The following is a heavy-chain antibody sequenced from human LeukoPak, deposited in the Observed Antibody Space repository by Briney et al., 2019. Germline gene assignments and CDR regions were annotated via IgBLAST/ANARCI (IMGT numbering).Heavy chain of an antibody. CDR2: IKQDGSEK. J-gene: IGHJ4*02. CDR1: GFTFSSYW. CDR3: ARGLRRGRFLEWLLFC. V-gene: IGHV3-7*01. D-gene: IGHD3-3*01. Sequence: GGSLRLSCAASGFTFSSYWMSWVRQAPGKGLEWVANIKQDGSEKYYVDSVKGRFTISRDNAKNSLYLQMNSLRAEDTAVYYCARGLRRGRFLEWLLFCWGQGTLVTVSS.